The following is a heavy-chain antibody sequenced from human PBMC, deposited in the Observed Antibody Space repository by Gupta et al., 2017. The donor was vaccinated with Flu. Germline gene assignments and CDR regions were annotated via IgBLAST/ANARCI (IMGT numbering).Heavy chain of an antibody. CDR1: GFTFSDSA. D-gene: IGHD2-15*01. CDR2: IRSKANSYAT. V-gene: IGHV3-73*01. Sequence: EVQLVESGGGLVQPGGSLKLSCAASGFTFSDSAIHWVGHASGKGLEWVGRIRSKANSYATTDAASLKGRFTISRDDSKNTAYLQMNSLETEDTAVYYCTRGYCSGGTCCSGDYWGQGTLVTVSS. J-gene: IGHJ4*02. CDR3: TRGYCSGGTCCSGDY.